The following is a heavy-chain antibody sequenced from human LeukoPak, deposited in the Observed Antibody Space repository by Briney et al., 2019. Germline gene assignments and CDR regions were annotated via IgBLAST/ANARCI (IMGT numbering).Heavy chain of an antibody. CDR2: IYYSGST. CDR1: GDSIRYSRYY. CDR3: ARDQRIAVAGTWAFDI. D-gene: IGHD6-19*01. V-gene: IGHV4-39*07. Sequence: PSETLSLTCSVSGDSIRYSRYYWGWIRQPPGKGLEWIGSIYYSGSTYYNPSLKSRVTISVDTSKNQFSLKLSSVTAADTAVYYCARDQRIAVAGTWAFDIWGQGTMVTVSS. J-gene: IGHJ3*02.